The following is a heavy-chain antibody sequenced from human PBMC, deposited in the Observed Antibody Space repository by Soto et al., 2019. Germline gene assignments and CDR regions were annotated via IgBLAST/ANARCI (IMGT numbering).Heavy chain of an antibody. CDR1: GGTFSSYS. Sequence: QVQLVQSGAEVKKPGSSVKVSCKASGGTFSSYSINWVRQATGQGLEWMGEIIPIFGTANYAQKFQGRVTITADESTSTAYMELSSLRSEDTAVYYCARDGGRHAGGIDYWGQGPLVTVSS. J-gene: IGHJ4*02. CDR3: ARDGGRHAGGIDY. CDR2: IIPIFGTA. V-gene: IGHV1-69*01. D-gene: IGHD1-26*01.